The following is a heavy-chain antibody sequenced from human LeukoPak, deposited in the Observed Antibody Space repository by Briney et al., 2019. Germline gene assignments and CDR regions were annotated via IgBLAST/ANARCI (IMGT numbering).Heavy chain of an antibody. V-gene: IGHV3-21*01. CDR3: ARDLRGYSYGYDY. Sequence: GGSLRLSCAASGFTFSSYSMSWVRQAPGKGLEWVSSISSSSSSYIYYADSVKGRFTISRDNAKNSLYLQMNSLRAEDTAVYYCARDLRGYSYGYDYWGQGTLVTVSS. CDR1: GFTFSSYS. D-gene: IGHD5-18*01. J-gene: IGHJ4*02. CDR2: ISSSSSSYI.